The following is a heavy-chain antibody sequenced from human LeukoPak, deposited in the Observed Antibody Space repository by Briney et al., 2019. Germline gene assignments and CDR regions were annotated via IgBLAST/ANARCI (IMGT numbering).Heavy chain of an antibody. CDR1: GYTFTDYY. CDR2: IHPNSGGT. J-gene: IGHJ4*02. D-gene: IGHD2-15*01. Sequence: ASVKVSCKTSGYTFTDYYIHWVRQAPGQGLEWMGWIHPNSGGTKYAQNFQGRVTMTRDTSITTAYMELSSLRSDDTAVYYCARGDIYWDYWGQGTQVTVSS. V-gene: IGHV1-2*02. CDR3: ARGDIYWDY.